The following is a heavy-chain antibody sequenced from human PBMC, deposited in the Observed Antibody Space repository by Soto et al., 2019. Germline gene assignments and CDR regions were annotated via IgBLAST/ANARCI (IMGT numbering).Heavy chain of an antibody. CDR3: AKDSEPRIMITFGGVIVIPGFDY. Sequence: GGSLRLSCAASGFTFSSYAMSWVRQAPGKGLEWVSAISGSGGSTYYADSVKGRFTISRDNSKNTLYLQMNSLRAEDTAVYYCAKDSEPRIMITFGGVIVIPGFDYWGQGTLVTVSS. V-gene: IGHV3-23*01. CDR1: GFTFSSYA. CDR2: ISGSGGST. D-gene: IGHD3-16*02. J-gene: IGHJ4*02.